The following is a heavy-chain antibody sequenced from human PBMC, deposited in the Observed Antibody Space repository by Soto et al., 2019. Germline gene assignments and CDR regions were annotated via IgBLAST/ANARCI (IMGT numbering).Heavy chain of an antibody. J-gene: IGHJ3*01. D-gene: IGHD4-17*01. CDR3: ARDLRGHYGP. V-gene: IGHV3-21*06. Sequence: SCEGSGFNFRNFNMIWVRQAPGKGLEWVSSVSGSSSYIYYADSVKGRFTVSRDNANNLVFLQMNGLRPEDTAMYYCARDLRGHYGPWGQGTMVTVSS. CDR1: GFNFRNFN. CDR2: VSGSSSYI.